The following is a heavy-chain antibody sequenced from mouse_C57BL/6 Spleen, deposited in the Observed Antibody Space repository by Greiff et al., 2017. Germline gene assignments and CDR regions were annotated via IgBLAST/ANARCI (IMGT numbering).Heavy chain of an antibody. D-gene: IGHD2-3*01. CDR1: GYTFTSYW. J-gene: IGHJ1*03. V-gene: IGHV1-69*01. Sequence: QVQLQQPGAELVMPGASVKLSCKASGYTFTSYWMHWVKQRPGQGLEWIGEIDPSDSYTNYNQKFKGKSTLTVDKSSSTAYMQLSSLTSEDSAVYYCARMRAHYDGYPYWYFDVWGKGTTVTVSS. CDR3: ARMRAHYDGYPYWYFDV. CDR2: IDPSDSYT.